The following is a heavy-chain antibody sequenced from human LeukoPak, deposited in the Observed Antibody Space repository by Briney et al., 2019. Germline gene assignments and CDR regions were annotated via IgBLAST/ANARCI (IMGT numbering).Heavy chain of an antibody. CDR1: GYTFTGYY. Sequence: ASVNVSCKASGYTFTGYYMHWVRHAHGQGHGWKGWINPNSGGTNYAQMLQGRVTITRGPSTRTAYMELSRLMTAATAVYYGARGERQDSSSYYIDYWGQRALVSASS. CDR2: INPNSGGT. D-gene: IGHD3-22*01. V-gene: IGHV1-2*02. J-gene: IGHJ4*02. CDR3: ARGERQDSSSYYIDY.